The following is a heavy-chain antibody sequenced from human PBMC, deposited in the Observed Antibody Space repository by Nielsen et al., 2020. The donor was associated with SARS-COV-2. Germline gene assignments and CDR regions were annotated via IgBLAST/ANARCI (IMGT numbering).Heavy chain of an antibody. V-gene: IGHV1-18*01. CDR1: GYTFTSYG. D-gene: IGHD6-19*01. CDR3: ARGSIYSSGWYWFSEGNWFDP. J-gene: IGHJ5*02. Sequence: ASVKVSCKASGYTFTSYGISWVRQAPGQGLEWMGWISAYNGNTNYAQKLQGRVTMTTDTSTSTAYMELRSLRSDDTAVYYCARGSIYSSGWYWFSEGNWFDPWGQGTLVTVSS. CDR2: ISAYNGNT.